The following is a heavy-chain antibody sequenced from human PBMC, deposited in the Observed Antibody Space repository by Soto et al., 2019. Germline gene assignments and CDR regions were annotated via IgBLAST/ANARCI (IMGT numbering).Heavy chain of an antibody. J-gene: IGHJ3*02. V-gene: IGHV4-39*01. CDR2: IYYSGST. CDR3: ARHPIYCSGGSCYSVAFDI. CDR1: GGSISSSSYY. Sequence: SETLSLTCTVSGGSISSSSYYWGWIRQPPGKGLEWIGSIYYSGSTYYNPSLKSRVTISVDTSKNQFSLKLSSVTAADTAVYYCARHPIYCSGGSCYSVAFDIWGQGTMVTVSS. D-gene: IGHD2-15*01.